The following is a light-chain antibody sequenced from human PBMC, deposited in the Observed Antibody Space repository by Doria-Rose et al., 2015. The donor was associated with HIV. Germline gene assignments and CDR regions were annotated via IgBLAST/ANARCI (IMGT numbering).Light chain of an antibody. CDR2: DGS. CDR3: HQYGTSWT. CDR1: QSFSSTY. J-gene: IGKJ1*01. Sequence: TQSPGTLSLSPGEIATLSCRASQSFSSTYLAWYQQKPGQAPSLLIYDGSTRATGIPDRFSASGSGTDFTLTINRLEPEDCALYYCHQYGTSWTFGQGTKVEI. V-gene: IGKV3-20*01.